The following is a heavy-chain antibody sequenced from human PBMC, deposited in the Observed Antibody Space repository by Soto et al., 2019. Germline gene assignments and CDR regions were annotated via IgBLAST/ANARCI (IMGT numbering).Heavy chain of an antibody. CDR1: GFTFSSYW. D-gene: IGHD2-15*01. CDR2: INSDGRST. J-gene: IGHJ4*02. CDR3: VRTSLVVAAATREDY. V-gene: IGHV3-74*01. Sequence: EVQLVESGGGLVQPGGSLRLSCAASGFTFSSYWMHWVRQAPGKGLVWVSRINSDGRSTSYADSVKGRFTISRDNAKNPLYRQMNSLRAEDTAVYYCVRTSLVVAAATREDYWGQGTLVTVAA.